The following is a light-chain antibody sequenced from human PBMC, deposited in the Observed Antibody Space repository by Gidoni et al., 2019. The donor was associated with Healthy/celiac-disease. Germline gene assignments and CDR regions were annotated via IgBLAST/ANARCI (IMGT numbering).Light chain of an antibody. Sequence: DIVMTQSPDSLAVSLGERATINCKSSQSVLYSSNNKNYLAWYQQKPGQPPKLLIYWASTRESGVPDRFRGSGSGTDFTLTISSLQAEDVAVYYCQKYYGPPSWTFGQGTKVEIK. CDR1: QSVLYSSNNKNY. J-gene: IGKJ1*01. CDR2: WAS. V-gene: IGKV4-1*01. CDR3: QKYYGPPSWT.